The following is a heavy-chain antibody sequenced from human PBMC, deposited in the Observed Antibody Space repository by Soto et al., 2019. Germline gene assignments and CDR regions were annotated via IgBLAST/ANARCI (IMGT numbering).Heavy chain of an antibody. Sequence: QVQLVQSGAEVKKPGSSVKVSCKASGGTFSSYTISWVRQAPGQGLEWMGRIIPILGIANYAQKFQGRVTITADKSTSTAYMELSSLRSEDTAVYYCARDNSGWRGSRLDYWGQGTLVTVSS. CDR1: GGTFSSYT. V-gene: IGHV1-69*08. J-gene: IGHJ4*02. D-gene: IGHD6-19*01. CDR3: ARDNSGWRGSRLDY. CDR2: IIPILGIA.